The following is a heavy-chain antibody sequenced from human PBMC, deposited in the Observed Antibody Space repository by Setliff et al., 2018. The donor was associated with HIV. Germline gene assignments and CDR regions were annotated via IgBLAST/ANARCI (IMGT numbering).Heavy chain of an antibody. V-gene: IGHV3-23*01. CDR2: VTGNGART. J-gene: IGHJ4*02. D-gene: IGHD2-2*01. CDR3: ARRAYCSSTTCFDN. CDR1: GFTFSSFV. Sequence: GGSLRLSCAASGFTFSSFVMTWVRQAPGKGLEWVSSVTGNGARTFYADSVKGRFTISRDTSKNTLYLQMNSLRAEDTAVYYCARRAYCSSTTCFDNWGQGTLVTVSS.